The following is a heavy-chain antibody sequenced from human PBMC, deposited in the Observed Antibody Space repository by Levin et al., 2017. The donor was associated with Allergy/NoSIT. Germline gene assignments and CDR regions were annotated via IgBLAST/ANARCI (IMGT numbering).Heavy chain of an antibody. D-gene: IGHD2-2*01. J-gene: IGHJ4*02. CDR2: IKQDGSEK. CDR1: GFTFSTYW. V-gene: IGHV3-7*01. CDR3: ARLYCIGTSCYRLFDY. Sequence: GSLRLSCAASGFTFSTYWMSWVRQAPGKGLEWVANIKQDGSEKYYVDSVKGRFTISRDNAKNSLYLQMNSLRAEDTAVYYCARLYCIGTSCYRLFDYWGQGTLVTVSS.